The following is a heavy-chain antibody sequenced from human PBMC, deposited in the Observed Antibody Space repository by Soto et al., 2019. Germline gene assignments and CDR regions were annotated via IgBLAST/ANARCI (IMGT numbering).Heavy chain of an antibody. J-gene: IGHJ3*02. D-gene: IGHD3-10*01. V-gene: IGHV4-4*02. CDR2: IYHSGST. CDR1: SGSISSSNW. CDR3: ARFGRGPDAFDI. Sequence: QVQLQESGPGLVKPSGTLSLTCAVSSGSISSSNWWSWVRQPPGKGLEWIGEIYHSGSTNYNPSLKGRVTISVDKSKNQFSRKRSSVTAADTAVYYCARFGRGPDAFDIWGQGTMVTVSS.